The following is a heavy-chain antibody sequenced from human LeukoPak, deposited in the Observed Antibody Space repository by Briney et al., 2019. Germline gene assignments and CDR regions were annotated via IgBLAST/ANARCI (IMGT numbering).Heavy chain of an antibody. D-gene: IGHD2-15*01. CDR1: GFAFSSYS. V-gene: IGHV3-48*04. J-gene: IGHJ4*02. Sequence: GRSLRLSCAASGFAFSSYSINWVRQAPGKGLEWVSYISSGTSGSPTIYYADSVKGRFTISRDNAKNSLYLQMNSLRAEDTAVYYCARDRCSGGTCYLFDYWGQGTLVTVSS. CDR3: ARDRCSGGTCYLFDY. CDR2: ISSGTSGSPTI.